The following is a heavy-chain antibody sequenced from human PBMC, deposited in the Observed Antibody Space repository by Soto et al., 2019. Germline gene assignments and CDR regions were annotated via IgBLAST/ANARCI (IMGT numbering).Heavy chain of an antibody. J-gene: IGHJ4*02. CDR1: GFTFDDYV. Sequence: EVQLVESGGGLVQPGRSLRLSCAASGFTFDDYVMHWVRQAPGKGLEWVSGISWNSGSIGYADSVKGRFTISRDNAKNSLYLQMNSLRAEDTALYYCAKDRRNMVRGVIFDYWGQGTLVTVSS. V-gene: IGHV3-9*01. D-gene: IGHD3-10*01. CDR3: AKDRRNMVRGVIFDY. CDR2: ISWNSGSI.